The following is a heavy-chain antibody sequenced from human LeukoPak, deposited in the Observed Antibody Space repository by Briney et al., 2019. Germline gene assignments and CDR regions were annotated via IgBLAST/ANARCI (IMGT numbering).Heavy chain of an antibody. J-gene: IGHJ6*02. Sequence: GGSLRLSCSASGFPFSSYAMHWVRQAPGKGPEYVSAISDSGGSTYYADSLNGRFTISRDNSKNTLYLQMSSLRAEDTAVYFCVRGYSFGPYGMDVWGQGTTVTVSS. D-gene: IGHD2-15*01. V-gene: IGHV3-64D*09. CDR1: GFPFSSYA. CDR3: VRGYSFGPYGMDV. CDR2: ISDSGGST.